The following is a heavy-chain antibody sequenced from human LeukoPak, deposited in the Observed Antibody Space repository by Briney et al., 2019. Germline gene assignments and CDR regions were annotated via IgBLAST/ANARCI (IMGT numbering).Heavy chain of an antibody. Sequence: SETLSLTCTVAGGSISGYYWSWIRQPPGKGLEWIGYIYYSGGTNYNPSLKSRVTISVDTSKNQFSLKLTSVTAADTAVYYCARRAIAVTGLDYWGQGTLVTVSS. CDR1: GGSISGYY. V-gene: IGHV4-59*08. J-gene: IGHJ4*02. CDR3: ARRAIAVTGLDY. D-gene: IGHD6-19*01. CDR2: IYYSGGT.